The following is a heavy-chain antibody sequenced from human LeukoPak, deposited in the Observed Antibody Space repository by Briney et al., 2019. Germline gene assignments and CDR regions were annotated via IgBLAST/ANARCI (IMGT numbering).Heavy chain of an antibody. J-gene: IGHJ4*02. CDR2: IIPILGIA. CDR3: ARVGGAIAAAEYYFDY. D-gene: IGHD6-13*01. CDR1: GYTFTSYY. Sequence: SVKVSCKASGYTFTSYYMHWVRQAPGQGLEWMGRIIPILGIANYAQKFQGRVTITTDESTSTAYMELSSLRSEDTAVYYCARVGGAIAAAEYYFDYWGQGTLVTVSS. V-gene: IGHV1-69*04.